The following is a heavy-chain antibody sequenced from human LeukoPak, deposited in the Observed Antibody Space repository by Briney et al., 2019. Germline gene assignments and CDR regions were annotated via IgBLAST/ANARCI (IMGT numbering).Heavy chain of an antibody. Sequence: SETLSLTCTVSGGSISSYYWSWIRQPPGKGLEWIGYIYYSGSTNYNPSLKSRVTISVDTSKNQFSLKLSSVTAADTAVYYCASNYYGSGSLDYWGQGNLVTISS. CDR3: ASNYYGSGSLDY. V-gene: IGHV4-59*08. CDR2: IYYSGST. J-gene: IGHJ4*02. D-gene: IGHD3-10*01. CDR1: GGSISSYY.